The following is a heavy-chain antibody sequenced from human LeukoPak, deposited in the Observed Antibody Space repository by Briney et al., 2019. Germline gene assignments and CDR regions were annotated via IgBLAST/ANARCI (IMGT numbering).Heavy chain of an antibody. CDR2: INPNNGGT. V-gene: IGHV1-2*02. Sequence: ASVKVSCKASGYTFTSYGISWVRQAPGQGLEWMGWINPNNGGTNYAQKFQGRVTMTRDTSISTAYMELSSLTSDDTAVYYCARGRRFDPWGQGTLVTVSS. J-gene: IGHJ5*02. CDR3: ARGRRFDP. CDR1: GYTFTSYG.